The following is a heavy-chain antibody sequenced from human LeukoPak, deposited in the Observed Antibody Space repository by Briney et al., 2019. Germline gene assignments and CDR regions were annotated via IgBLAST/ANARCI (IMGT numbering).Heavy chain of an antibody. CDR3: ASHWELRY. V-gene: IGHV3-53*01. CDR2: IYSGGST. D-gene: IGHD1-26*01. J-gene: IGHJ4*02. CDR1: GFSVSSNY. Sequence: PGGSLRLSCAASGFSVSSNYMNWVRQAPGKGLEWVSVIYSGGSTYYADSVKGRFAIPRDNSKNTLYLQMNNLRAEDTAVYYCASHWELRYWGQGTLVTVSS.